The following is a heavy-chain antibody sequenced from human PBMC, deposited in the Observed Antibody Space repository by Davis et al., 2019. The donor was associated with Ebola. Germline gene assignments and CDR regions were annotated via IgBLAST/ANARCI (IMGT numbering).Heavy chain of an antibody. J-gene: IGHJ4*02. V-gene: IGHV4-39*07. CDR2: INHSGST. D-gene: IGHD3-3*01. Sequence: PSETLSLTCTVSGGSISSSSYYWGWIRQPPGKGLEWIGEINHSGSTNYNPSLKSRVTISVDTSKNQFSLKLSSVTAADTAVYYCARKGYDFWSGYLPLDYWGQGTLVTVSS. CDR1: GGSISSSSYY. CDR3: ARKGYDFWSGYLPLDY.